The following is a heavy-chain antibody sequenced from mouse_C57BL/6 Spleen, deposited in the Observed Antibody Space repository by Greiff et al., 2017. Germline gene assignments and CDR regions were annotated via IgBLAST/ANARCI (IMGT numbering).Heavy chain of an antibody. Sequence: QVQLKQPGAELVKPGASVKMSCKASGYTFTSYWITWVKQRPGQGLEWIGDIYPGSGSTNYNEKFKSKATLTVDTSSSTAYMQLSSLTSEDSAVYYCASLITTGVAFGNWGKGTTLTVSS. V-gene: IGHV1-55*01. D-gene: IGHD1-1*01. CDR2: IYPGSGST. CDR3: ASLITTGVAFGN. CDR1: GYTFTSYW. J-gene: IGHJ2*01.